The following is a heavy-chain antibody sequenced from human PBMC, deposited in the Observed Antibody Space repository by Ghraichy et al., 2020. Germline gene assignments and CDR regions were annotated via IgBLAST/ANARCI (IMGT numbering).Heavy chain of an antibody. V-gene: IGHV4-34*01. CDR2: INHSGST. CDR3: ARVGPDSRGSGDY. Sequence: SQTLSLTCAVYGGSFSGYYWSWIRQPPGKGLEWIGEINHSGSTNYNPSLKSRVTISVDTSKNQFSLKLSSVTAADTAVYYCARVGPDSRGSGDYWGQGTLVTVSS. J-gene: IGHJ4*02. D-gene: IGHD3-3*01. CDR1: GGSFSGYY.